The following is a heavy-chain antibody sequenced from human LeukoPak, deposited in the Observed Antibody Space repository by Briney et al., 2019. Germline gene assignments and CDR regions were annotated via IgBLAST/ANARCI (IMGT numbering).Heavy chain of an antibody. V-gene: IGHV3-74*01. D-gene: IGHD3-3*01. CDR1: GFTFSSYW. J-gene: IGHJ4*02. CDR2: INGDGRNI. CDR3: ASRYYDFWSGTDYYFDY. Sequence: PGGSLRLSCVASGFTFSSYWMHWVRQDPRKGLVWVSRINGDGRNINYADSVRGRFTISRDNAKNTLYLQMNTLRVEDTAVYYCASRYYDFWSGTDYYFDYWGQGTLVTVSS.